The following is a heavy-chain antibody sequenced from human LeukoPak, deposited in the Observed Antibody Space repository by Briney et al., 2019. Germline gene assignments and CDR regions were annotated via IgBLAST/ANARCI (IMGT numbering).Heavy chain of an antibody. D-gene: IGHD3-10*01. J-gene: IGHJ3*02. CDR1: GFTFSSYS. V-gene: IGHV3-21*04. CDR2: ISSSSSYI. CDR3: ASLQLLWFGELPNDAFDI. Sequence: GGSLRLSCAASGFTFSSYSMNWVRQAPGKGLEWVSSISSSSSYIYNADSVKGRFTISRDNAKNSLYLQMNSLRAEDTAVYYCASLQLLWFGELPNDAFDIWGQGTMVTVSS.